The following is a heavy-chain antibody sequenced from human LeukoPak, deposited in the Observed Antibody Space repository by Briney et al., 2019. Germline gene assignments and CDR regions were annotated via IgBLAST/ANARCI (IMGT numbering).Heavy chain of an antibody. D-gene: IGHD6-19*01. Sequence: GASVKVSCKASGYTFTSYYMHWVRQAPRQGLEWMGIINPSGGSTSYAQKFQGRVTMTRDTSTSTVYMELSSLRSEDTAVYYCARDLGWLAAGIAVAGTRDYWGQGTLVTASS. CDR1: GYTFTSYY. CDR3: ARDLGWLAAGIAVAGTRDY. CDR2: INPSGGST. V-gene: IGHV1-46*01. J-gene: IGHJ4*02.